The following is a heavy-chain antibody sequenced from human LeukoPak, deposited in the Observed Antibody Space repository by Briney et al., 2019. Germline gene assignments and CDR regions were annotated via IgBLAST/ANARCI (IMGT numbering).Heavy chain of an antibody. CDR3: ARGHSGSYQRNDAFDI. J-gene: IGHJ3*02. CDR1: GFSFSVYS. Sequence: GGTLRLSCAASGFSFSVYSVIWVRQPPAKGREWVWSISSHNKQIYYRRSMKGRFTVSRDHARNPLSLQLDSAGAEDPAIYYCARGHSGSYQRNDAFDIWRQGTMLSVPS. CDR2: ISSHNKQI. D-gene: IGHD1-26*01. V-gene: IGHV3-21*01.